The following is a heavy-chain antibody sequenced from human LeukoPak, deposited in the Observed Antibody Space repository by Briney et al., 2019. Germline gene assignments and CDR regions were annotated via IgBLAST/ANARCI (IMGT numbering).Heavy chain of an antibody. CDR2: IILISPTA. J-gene: IGHJ5*02. CDR1: GGTLSTHA. Sequence: SVKVSCKASGGTLSTHAVSWVRQAPGQGLEWMGGIILISPTANYAQKFQDRVTITMDQYTTYLELSSLRSDDTAVYYCATGRVSDTTLVSWFDTWGQGTLVTVSS. V-gene: IGHV1-69*05. CDR3: ATGRVSDTTLVSWFDT. D-gene: IGHD5-18*01.